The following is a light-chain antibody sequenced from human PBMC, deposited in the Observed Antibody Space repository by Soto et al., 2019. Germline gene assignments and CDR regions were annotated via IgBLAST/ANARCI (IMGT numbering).Light chain of an antibody. CDR2: GES. CDR3: QQYGSSLWT. V-gene: IGKV3-20*01. CDR1: QSVSSSY. J-gene: IGKJ1*01. Sequence: EIVLTQSPGTLSLSPGERATLSCRASQSVSSSYLAWYQQKPGQAPRLLLYGESSRATGIPDRFSGSGSGTDFTLTISRLEPEDFAVYYCQQYGSSLWTFGQGTKVELK.